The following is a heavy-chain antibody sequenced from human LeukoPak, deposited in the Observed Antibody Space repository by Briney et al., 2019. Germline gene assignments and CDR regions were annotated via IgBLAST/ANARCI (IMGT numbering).Heavy chain of an antibody. CDR3: TRDLQGDYLYTVYY. V-gene: IGHV3-7*01. Sequence: QPGRSLRLSCAASGFTFSTYWMSWVRQAPGKGLEWVANINQDGVVKYYVDSLRGRFTISRDNAKNSLYLQMNSLRVEDTAIYYCTRDLQGDYLYTVYYWGQGSLVTVSS. J-gene: IGHJ4*02. D-gene: IGHD3-16*02. CDR2: INQDGVVK. CDR1: GFTFSTYW.